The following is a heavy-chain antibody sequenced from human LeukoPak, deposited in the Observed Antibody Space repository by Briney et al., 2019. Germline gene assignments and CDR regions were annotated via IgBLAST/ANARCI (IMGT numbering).Heavy chain of an antibody. CDR1: GFTFSSYA. J-gene: IGHJ5*02. D-gene: IGHD3-22*01. Sequence: GGSLRLSCAASGFTFSSYAMSWVRQAPGEGLEWVSAISGSGGSTYYADSVKGRFTISRDNSKNTLYLQMNSLRAEDTAVYYCAKGNDYYDSSARWFDPWGQGTLVTVSS. V-gene: IGHV3-23*01. CDR3: AKGNDYYDSSARWFDP. CDR2: ISGSGGST.